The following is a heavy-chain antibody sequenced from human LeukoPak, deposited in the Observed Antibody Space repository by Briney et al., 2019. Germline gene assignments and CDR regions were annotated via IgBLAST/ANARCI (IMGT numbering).Heavy chain of an antibody. J-gene: IGHJ6*02. CDR1: GYTFTNYY. D-gene: IGHD6-6*01. CDR3: ACPPSISSSYYYYDMDV. Sequence: ASVKVSCKASGYTFTNYYTHWVRQAPGQGPELMGIINPSAGSTTYAQKFQGRVTMTRDTSTSTGYMELSILRFEDTATYYYACPPSISSSYYYYDMDVWGQGTTVTVSS. CDR2: INPSAGST. V-gene: IGHV1-46*01.